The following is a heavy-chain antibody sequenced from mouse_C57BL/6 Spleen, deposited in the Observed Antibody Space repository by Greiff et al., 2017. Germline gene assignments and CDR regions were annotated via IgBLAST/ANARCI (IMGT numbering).Heavy chain of an antibody. Sequence: EVQVVESEGGLVQPGSSMKLSCTASGFTFSDYYMAWVRQVPEKGLEWVANINYDGSSTYYLDSLKSRFIISRDNAKNILYLQMSSLKSEDTATYYCAREAVTTVFDYWGQGTTLTVSS. D-gene: IGHD1-1*01. V-gene: IGHV5-16*01. CDR3: AREAVTTVFDY. J-gene: IGHJ2*01. CDR1: GFTFSDYY. CDR2: INYDGSST.